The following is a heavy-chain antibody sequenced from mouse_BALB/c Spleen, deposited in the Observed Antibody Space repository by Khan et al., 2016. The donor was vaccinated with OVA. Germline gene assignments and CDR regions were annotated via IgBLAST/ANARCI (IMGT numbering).Heavy chain of an antibody. CDR3: ARDRMDY. CDR1: GYTFTSYW. J-gene: IGHJ2*01. V-gene: IGHV1-7*01. CDR2: INPTSGYT. Sequence: QVQLQQSGAELAKPGASVKMSCTASGYTFTSYWMHWIKQRPGQGLEWIGYINPTSGYTDYNQKFKDKATLTADKSSSTAYMQLSSLTSDDSAVYYWARDRMDYWGQGTALTVSS.